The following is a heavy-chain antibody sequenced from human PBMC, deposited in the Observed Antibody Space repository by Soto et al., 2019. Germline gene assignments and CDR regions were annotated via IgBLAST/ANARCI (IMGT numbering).Heavy chain of an antibody. D-gene: IGHD6-6*01. V-gene: IGHV4-38-2*01. CDR2: IYHSGSN. Sequence: SETLSLTFAVSGYSISSGYYWGWIRQPPGKGLEWIGSIYHSGSNYYNPSLKSRVTISVDTSKNQFSLKLSSVTAADTAVYYCARHPSSSSGWFDPWGQGTLVTVSS. CDR3: ARHPSSSSGWFDP. J-gene: IGHJ5*02. CDR1: GYSISSGYY.